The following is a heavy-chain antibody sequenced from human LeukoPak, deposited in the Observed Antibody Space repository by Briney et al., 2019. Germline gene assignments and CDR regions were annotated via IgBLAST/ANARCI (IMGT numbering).Heavy chain of an antibody. CDR3: ARRDSSSWYDNY. CDR2: THYSGST. J-gene: IGHJ4*02. V-gene: IGHV4-59*01. Sequence: PSETLSLTCTVSGGSISGYYWTWIRQPPGKGLEWIGYTHYSGSTKYNPSLNSRVTISLDTSKNQFSLKLNSVTAADTAVYYCARRDSSSWYDNYWGQGTLVTVSS. CDR1: GGSISGYY. D-gene: IGHD6-13*01.